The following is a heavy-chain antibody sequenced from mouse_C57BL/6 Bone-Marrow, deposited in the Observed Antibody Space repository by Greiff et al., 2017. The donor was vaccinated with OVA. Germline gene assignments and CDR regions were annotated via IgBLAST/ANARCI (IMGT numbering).Heavy chain of an antibody. CDR3: AREGDYYGSSSSFAY. CDR1: GFTFSDYG. V-gene: IGHV5-15*01. CDR2: ISNLAYSI. Sequence: EVKVVESGGGLVQPGGSLKLSCAASGFTFSDYGMAWVRQAPRKGPEWVAFISNLAYSIYYADTVTGRFTISRENAKNTLYLEMSILRSEDTAMYYCAREGDYYGSSSSFAYWGQGTLVTVSA. D-gene: IGHD1-1*01. J-gene: IGHJ3*01.